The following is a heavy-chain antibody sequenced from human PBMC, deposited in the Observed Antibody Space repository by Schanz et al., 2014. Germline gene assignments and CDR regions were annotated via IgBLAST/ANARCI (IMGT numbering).Heavy chain of an antibody. CDR2: ISFDGSIK. CDR3: ARERQQLVRWYYYYGMDV. Sequence: QVELVESGGGVVQPGRSLRLSCAASGFTFSNYAMHWVRQAPDKGLDWVAVISFDGSIKYHADSVKGRFTISRDNSKNTLYLQMNSLRTEDTAVYYCARERQQLVRWYYYYGMDVWGQGTTVTVSS. CDR1: GFTFSNYA. D-gene: IGHD6-13*01. J-gene: IGHJ6*02. V-gene: IGHV3-30*04.